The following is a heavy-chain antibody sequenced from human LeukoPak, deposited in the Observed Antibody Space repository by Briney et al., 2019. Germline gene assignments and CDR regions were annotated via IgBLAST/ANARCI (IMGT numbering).Heavy chain of an antibody. CDR2: ISGSGSST. CDR3: ARDSRFGKLLIPYFDY. CDR1: GFTFSRSA. J-gene: IGHJ4*02. V-gene: IGHV3-23*01. D-gene: IGHD3-10*01. Sequence: GGSLRLSCAASGFTFSRSAMTWVRQAPGTGLEWVSDISGSGSSTYYGDSVKGRFTISRDNSKNSLYLQMNSLRDEDTAVYYCARDSRFGKLLIPYFDYWGQGTLVTVSS.